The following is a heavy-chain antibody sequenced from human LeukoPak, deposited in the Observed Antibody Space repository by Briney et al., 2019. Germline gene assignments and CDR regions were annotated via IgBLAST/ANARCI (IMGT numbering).Heavy chain of an antibody. CDR1: GFTVSSNY. CDR3: ARLEMATMFDY. J-gene: IGHJ4*02. D-gene: IGHD5-24*01. V-gene: IGHV3-66*04. Sequence: PGGSLRLSCAASGFTVSSNYMSWVRQAPGKGLEWVSVIYSGGSTYYADSVKGRFTISRDNSKNTLYLQMNSLRAEDTAVYYCARLEMATMFDYWGQGTLVTVSS. CDR2: IYSGGST.